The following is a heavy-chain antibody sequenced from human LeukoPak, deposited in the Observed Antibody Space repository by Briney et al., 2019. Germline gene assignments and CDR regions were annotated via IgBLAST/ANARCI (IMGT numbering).Heavy chain of an antibody. CDR2: TSGSGGST. D-gene: IGHD6-13*01. Sequence: PGRSLRLSCAASGFTFSSYSMNWVRQAPGKGLEWVSATSGSGGSTYYADSVKGRFTISRDNSKNTLYLQMNSLRAEDTAVYYCAKDGIAALPGDYWGQGTLVTVSS. J-gene: IGHJ4*02. CDR3: AKDGIAALPGDY. CDR1: GFTFSSYS. V-gene: IGHV3-23*01.